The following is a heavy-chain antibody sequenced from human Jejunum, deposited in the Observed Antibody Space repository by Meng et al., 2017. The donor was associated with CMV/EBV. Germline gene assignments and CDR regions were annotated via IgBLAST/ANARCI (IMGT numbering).Heavy chain of an antibody. V-gene: IGHV4-30-4*08. CDR3: ARGSIFVSFDS. J-gene: IGHJ4*02. D-gene: IGHD3-3*01. CDR1: GGSLGSGDYY. CDR2: IHDTGST. Sequence: QVELKASGTGLCKPSQTLSLTCSVSGGSLGSGDYYWSWIRQPPGKGLEWIGYIHDTGSTYYNPSLKSRVDISLGTSRNHFSLTLSSVTAEDTAVYFCARGSIFVSFDSWGQGTLVTVSS.